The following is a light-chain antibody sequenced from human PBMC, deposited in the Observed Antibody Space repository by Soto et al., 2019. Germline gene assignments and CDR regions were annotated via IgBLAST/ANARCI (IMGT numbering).Light chain of an antibody. CDR1: QGINYY. CDR3: QQFDSYPLT. J-gene: IGKJ4*01. Sequence: DIPLTQSPSFLSASVGDRVTITCRASQGINYYLAWSQQKPGKAPKLLIYAASTLQSGVPSRFSGSGSGTEFTLTISSLQPEDFATYYCQQFDSYPLTFGGGTKVEIK. V-gene: IGKV1-9*01. CDR2: AAS.